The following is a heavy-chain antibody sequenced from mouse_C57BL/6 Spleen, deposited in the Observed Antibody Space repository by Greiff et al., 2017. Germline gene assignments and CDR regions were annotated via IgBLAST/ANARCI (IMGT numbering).Heavy chain of an antibody. J-gene: IGHJ3*01. CDR3: ARHEGRGYLGRGSFAY. V-gene: IGHV1-62-2*01. CDR1: GYTFTEYT. D-gene: IGHD4-1*01. Sequence: VQLQQSGAELVKPGASVKLSCKASGYTFTEYTIHWVKQRSGQGLEWIGWFYPGSGSIKYNEKFKDKATLTADKSSSTVYMELSRLTSEDSAVYFCARHEGRGYLGRGSFAYWGQGTLLTVSA. CDR2: FYPGSGSI.